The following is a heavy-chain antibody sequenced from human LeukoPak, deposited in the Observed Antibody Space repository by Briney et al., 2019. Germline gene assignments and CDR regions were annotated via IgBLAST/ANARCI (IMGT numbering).Heavy chain of an antibody. Sequence: ASVKVSCKASGYTFTGYYMHWVRQAPGQGLEWMGCINPNSGGTNYAQKFQGRVTMTRDTSISTVYMELSRLRSDDTAVYYCARWKYCSSTSWCWFDPWGQGTLVTVSS. D-gene: IGHD2-2*01. CDR1: GYTFTGYY. J-gene: IGHJ5*02. CDR3: ARWKYCSSTSWCWFDP. CDR2: INPNSGGT. V-gene: IGHV1-2*02.